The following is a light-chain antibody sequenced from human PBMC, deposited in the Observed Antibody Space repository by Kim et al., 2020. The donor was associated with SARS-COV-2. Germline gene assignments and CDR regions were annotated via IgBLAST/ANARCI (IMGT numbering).Light chain of an antibody. CDR1: QYISSS. Sequence: DIQMTQSPSSLSASVGDRVTITCRASQYISSSLNWYQQKPGKAPKLLIYAASSLQGGVPSRFSGSGSGTHFTLTISSLQSEDFASYYCQQSYDTPVTFGGGTKVEI. V-gene: IGKV1-39*01. J-gene: IGKJ4*01. CDR3: QQSYDTPVT. CDR2: AAS.